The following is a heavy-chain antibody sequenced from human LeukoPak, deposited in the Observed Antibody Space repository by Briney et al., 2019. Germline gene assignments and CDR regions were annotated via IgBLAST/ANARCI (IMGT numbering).Heavy chain of an antibody. CDR1: GFTFSSYA. CDR2: ISYDGSNK. D-gene: IGHD3-3*01. V-gene: IGHV3-30-3*01. CDR3: ARGSQLRFLEWLSDAFDI. Sequence: GGSLRLSCAASGFTFSSYAMHWVRQAPGKGLEWVAVISYDGSNKYYADSVKGRFTISRDNSKNTLYLQMNSLRAEDTAVYYCARGSQLRFLEWLSDAFDIWGQGTMVTVSS. J-gene: IGHJ3*02.